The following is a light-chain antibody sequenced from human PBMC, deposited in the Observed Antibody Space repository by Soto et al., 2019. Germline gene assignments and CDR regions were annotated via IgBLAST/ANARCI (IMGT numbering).Light chain of an antibody. CDR1: NIGSKS. CDR2: DDN. Sequence: SYELTQPPSVSVAPGQTARITCGGNNIGSKSVHWYQQKPGQAPILVVYDDNDRPSGIPERFSGSRSGNTASLTISGLQADDEGDYYCLSYAGTNARLRVFGTGTKLTVL. J-gene: IGLJ1*01. CDR3: LSYAGTNARLRV. V-gene: IGLV3-21*02.